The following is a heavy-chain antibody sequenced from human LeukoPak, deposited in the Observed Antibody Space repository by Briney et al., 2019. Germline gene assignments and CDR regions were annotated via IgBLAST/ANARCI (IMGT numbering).Heavy chain of an antibody. CDR3: ARDRHSGSFYGYFDY. J-gene: IGHJ4*02. D-gene: IGHD1-26*01. V-gene: IGHV3-30-3*01. CDR1: GFTFSSYA. Sequence: PGGSLRLSCAASGFTFSSYAMHWVRQAAGKGLEWVAVISSDGTSKHYADSVKGRFTISRDDSRNTLYLQMNSLRGDDTAVYYCARDRHSGSFYGYFDYWGQGTLVTVSS. CDR2: ISSDGTSK.